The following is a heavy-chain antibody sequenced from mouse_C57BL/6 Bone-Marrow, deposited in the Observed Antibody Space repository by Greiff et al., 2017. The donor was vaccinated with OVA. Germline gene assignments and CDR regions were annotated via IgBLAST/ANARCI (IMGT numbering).Heavy chain of an antibody. CDR1: GFTFSDYG. D-gene: IGHD1-1*01. V-gene: IGHV5-17*01. CDR2: ISSGSSTI. J-gene: IGHJ4*01. CDR3: ARGFITTVVAKGAMDY. Sequence: EVKVVESGGGLVKPGGSLKLSCAASGFTFSDYGMHWVRQAPEKGLEWVAYISSGSSTIYYAGTVKGRFTITRDNAKNTPLLQMTSLRSEDTAMYYCARGFITTVVAKGAMDYWGQGTSVTVSA.